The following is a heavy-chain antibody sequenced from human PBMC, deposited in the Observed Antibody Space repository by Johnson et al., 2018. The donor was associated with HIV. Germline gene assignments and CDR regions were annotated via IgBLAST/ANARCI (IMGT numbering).Heavy chain of an antibody. CDR2: IDTAGDT. CDR1: GFTFISYA. CDR3: VRALGGYSSGWYGAFDI. V-gene: IGHV3-13*01. Sequence: VQLVESGGGVVQPGGSLRLSCAASGFTFISYAMHWVRQGAGKGLEWVSGIDTAGDTYYPGSVKGRFTISRENAKNSLNLQMNSLRAGDTAVYYCVRALGGYSSGWYGAFDIWGQGTMVTVSS. D-gene: IGHD6-19*01. J-gene: IGHJ3*02.